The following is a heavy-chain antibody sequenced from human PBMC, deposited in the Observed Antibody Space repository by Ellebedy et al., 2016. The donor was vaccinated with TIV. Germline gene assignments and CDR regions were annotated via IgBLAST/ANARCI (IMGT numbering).Heavy chain of an antibody. Sequence: GGSLRLSXAASGFTFNSYAMSWVRQAPGKGLEWVSGISASGGSTPDADSVRGRFTVSRDNAKNSLYLQMNSLRAEDTAVYYCARDKIVGATYFDYWGQGTLVTVSS. CDR2: ISASGGST. CDR1: GFTFNSYA. V-gene: IGHV3-23*01. J-gene: IGHJ4*02. D-gene: IGHD1-26*01. CDR3: ARDKIVGATYFDY.